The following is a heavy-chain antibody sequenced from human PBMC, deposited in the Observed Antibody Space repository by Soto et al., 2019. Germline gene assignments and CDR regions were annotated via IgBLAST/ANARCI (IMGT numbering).Heavy chain of an antibody. V-gene: IGHV3-23*01. CDR1: GFTFSSYA. J-gene: IGHJ6*03. D-gene: IGHD5-18*01. Sequence: GGSLRLSCAASGFTFSSYAMSWVRQAPGKGLEWVSAISGSGGSTYYADSVKGRFTISRDNSKNTLYLQMNSLRAEDTAVYYCATHSYGSLAGRYYSYMDVWDKGTTVSVSS. CDR2: ISGSGGST. CDR3: ATHSYGSLAGRYYSYMDV.